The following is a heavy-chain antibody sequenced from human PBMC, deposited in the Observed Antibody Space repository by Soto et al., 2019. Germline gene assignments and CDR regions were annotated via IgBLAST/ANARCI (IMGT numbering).Heavy chain of an antibody. D-gene: IGHD3-3*01. CDR3: AKGGGVVINHFDY. CDR1: GFTFSSYA. J-gene: IGHJ4*02. Sequence: EVQLLESGGGLVQPGGSLRLSCAASGFTFSSYAMSWVRQAPGKGLEWVSAISGSGGSTYYADSVKGRFTISRDNSKNPLYLQMNSLRAEDTAVYYCAKGGGVVINHFDYWGQGTLVTVSS. V-gene: IGHV3-23*01. CDR2: ISGSGGST.